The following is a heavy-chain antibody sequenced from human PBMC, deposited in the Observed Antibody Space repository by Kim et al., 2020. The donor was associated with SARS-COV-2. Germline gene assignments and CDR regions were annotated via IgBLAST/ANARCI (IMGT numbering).Heavy chain of an antibody. J-gene: IGHJ4*02. CDR1: GYTFTSYG. Sequence: ASVKVSCKASGYTFTSYGISWVRQAPGQGLEWMGWISAYNGNTNYAQKLQGRVTMTTDTSTSTAYMELRSLRSDDTAVYYCARGRVPAARIVVVTATQLDYWGQGTLVTVSS. CDR2: ISAYNGNT. D-gene: IGHD2-21*02. CDR3: ARGRVPAARIVVVTATQLDY. V-gene: IGHV1-18*01.